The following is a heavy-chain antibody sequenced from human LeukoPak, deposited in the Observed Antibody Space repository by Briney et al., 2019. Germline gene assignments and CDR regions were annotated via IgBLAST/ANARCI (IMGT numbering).Heavy chain of an antibody. CDR1: GGSISSYSYY. Sequence: PSETLSLTCTVSGGSISSYSYYWGWIRQPPGKGLEWIGEVNLQGSTNYNPSLMGRVAISVDKSENHVSLQLTSVTAADTAVYYCAREGGPYRPLDYSGQGTLVTVSS. CDR2: VNLQGST. J-gene: IGHJ4*02. V-gene: IGHV4-39*07. CDR3: AREGGPYRPLDY.